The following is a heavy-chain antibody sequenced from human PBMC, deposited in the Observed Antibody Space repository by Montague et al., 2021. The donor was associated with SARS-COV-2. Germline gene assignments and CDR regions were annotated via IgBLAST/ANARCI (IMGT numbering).Heavy chain of an antibody. CDR1: GFSLSTNGVG. Sequence: PALVKPTQTLTLTCTFSGFSLSTNGVGVGWIRQPPGKALEWLALIYWDGDKRYSPPLMSRLTISRGTSKNQVVLTMTNMNPVDTATYYCAHRREDATLITAWFDPWGQGTMVTVTS. D-gene: IGHD3-16*01. V-gene: IGHV2-5*02. CDR3: AHRREDATLITAWFDP. CDR2: IYWDGDK. J-gene: IGHJ5*02.